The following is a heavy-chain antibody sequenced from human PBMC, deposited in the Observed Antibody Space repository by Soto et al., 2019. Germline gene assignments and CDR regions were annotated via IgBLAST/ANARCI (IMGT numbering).Heavy chain of an antibody. D-gene: IGHD3-3*01. Sequence: GGSLRLSCAASGFTFSSYAMSWVRQAPGKGLEWVSAISGSGGSTYYADSVKGRFTISRDNSKNTLYLQMNSLRAEDTAVYYCAKSDPVYDFWSGYYSGIYYYMDVWGKGTTVTVSS. V-gene: IGHV3-23*01. J-gene: IGHJ6*03. CDR2: ISGSGGST. CDR1: GFTFSSYA. CDR3: AKSDPVYDFWSGYYSGIYYYMDV.